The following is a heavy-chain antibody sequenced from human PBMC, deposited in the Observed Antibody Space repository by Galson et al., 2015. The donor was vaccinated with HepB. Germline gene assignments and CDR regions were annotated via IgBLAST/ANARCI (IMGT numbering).Heavy chain of an antibody. J-gene: IGHJ6*02. CDR1: GYTFTNYA. Sequence: VKVSCKASGYTFTNYAINWVRQAPGQGLEWMGWINTNTGEPTYAQAFTGRFVFSLDTSVTTAHLQISSLKPEDTAVYYCARVTSTHNFGRSRYSFYYYGMDVWGQGTTVTVPS. CDR3: ARVTSTHNFGRSRYSFYYYGMDV. CDR2: INTNTGEP. V-gene: IGHV7-4-1*02. D-gene: IGHD1-20*01.